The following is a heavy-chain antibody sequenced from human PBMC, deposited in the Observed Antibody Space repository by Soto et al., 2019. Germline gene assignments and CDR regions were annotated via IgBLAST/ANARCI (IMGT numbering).Heavy chain of an antibody. J-gene: IGHJ4*02. Sequence: TSETLSLTCAVSGVSISSGNWWTWVRQSPQRGLEYIGEIFHDGTANYYPSFERRVAISVDTSKNQFSLKLTSVTAADTAIYFCARLVYDTRLNYMYFDFWGQGTLVTVSS. CDR2: IFHDGTA. CDR3: ARLVYDTRLNYMYFDF. V-gene: IGHV4-4*02. D-gene: IGHD3-10*01. CDR1: GVSISSGNW.